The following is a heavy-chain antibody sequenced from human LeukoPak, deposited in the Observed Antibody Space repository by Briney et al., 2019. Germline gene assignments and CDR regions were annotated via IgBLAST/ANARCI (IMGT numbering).Heavy chain of an antibody. CDR1: GGSISSYY. CDR3: ARVQLTYGSGSFYNDPDAFDI. CDR2: IYYIGST. V-gene: IGHV4-59*01. D-gene: IGHD3-10*01. Sequence: PSETLSLTCTVSGGSISSYYWSWFRQPPGKGLEWIGYIYYIGSTNYNPSLKSRLTISVDTSRNQFSLRLSSVTAADTAVYYCARVQLTYGSGSFYNDPDAFDIWGQGTMVTVSS. J-gene: IGHJ3*02.